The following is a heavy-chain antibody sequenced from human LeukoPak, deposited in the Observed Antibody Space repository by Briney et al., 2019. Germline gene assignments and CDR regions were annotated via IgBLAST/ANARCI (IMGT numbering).Heavy chain of an antibody. J-gene: IGHJ4*02. V-gene: IGHV3-48*01. CDR3: AGVPGTYQPTVY. Sequence: GGSLRLSCAASGFTFSNSGMNWVRQAPGKGLEWVSYISTSGSTIYYADSVKGRFTISRDNAKNSLYLQMNSLRAEDTAVYYCAGVPGTYQPTVYWGQGTLVTVSS. CDR1: GFTFSNSG. D-gene: IGHD2-2*01. CDR2: ISTSGSTI.